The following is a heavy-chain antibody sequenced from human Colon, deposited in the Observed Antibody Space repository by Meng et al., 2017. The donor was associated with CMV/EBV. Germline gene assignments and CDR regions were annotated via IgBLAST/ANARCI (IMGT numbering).Heavy chain of an antibody. CDR2: IRGSGGTI. J-gene: IGHJ4*02. CDR3: ARANFDYYYFDS. Sequence: GGSLRLSCAASGFRFSSYEMNWVRQTPGKGLEWVSYIRGSGGTIYYADSVKGRFTISRDNANNSLYLQMNSLRAEDTAFYYCARANFDYYYFDSWGQGTLVTVSS. D-gene: IGHD1-26*01. CDR1: GFRFSSYE. V-gene: IGHV3-48*03.